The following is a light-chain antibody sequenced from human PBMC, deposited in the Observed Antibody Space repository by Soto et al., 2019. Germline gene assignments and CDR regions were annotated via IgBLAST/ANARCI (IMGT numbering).Light chain of an antibody. Sequence: QSVRTQPASVSESPGQSITISCTGTNSDVGGYNYVSWYQQHPGKAPKLIIYEVSNRPSGVSNRFSGSKSGNTASLTISGLQAEDESDYYCSSYTSSSTLYVFGTGTKVTVL. J-gene: IGLJ1*01. CDR3: SSYTSSSTLYV. CDR2: EVS. CDR1: NSDVGGYNY. V-gene: IGLV2-14*01.